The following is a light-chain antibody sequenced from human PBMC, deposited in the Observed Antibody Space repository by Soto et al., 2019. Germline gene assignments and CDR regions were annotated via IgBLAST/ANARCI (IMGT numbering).Light chain of an antibody. CDR2: DVS. J-gene: IGLJ3*02. CDR3: SSSTSTGTWV. CDR1: SSDIGHYIH. Sequence: QSALTQPASVSGSPGQSITISCTGTSSDIGHYIHVSWLQQHPGKAPKSMIYDVSNRSPGVSNRYSGSKSGNTASLTISGLRGEDEAYYYCSSSTSTGTWVFGGGTKLTVL. V-gene: IGLV2-14*01.